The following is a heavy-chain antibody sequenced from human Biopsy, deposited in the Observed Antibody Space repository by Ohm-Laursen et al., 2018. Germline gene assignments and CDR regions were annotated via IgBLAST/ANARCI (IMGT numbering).Heavy chain of an antibody. Sequence: GTLSLTCTVSGGSVSSNTNYWAWIRQPPGKGLEWIGSIFYSGIIYYNPSLKSRVSISLDTSKNQFSLNQNSVTAADTAVYYCARHPTGFWFDPWGQGTLVIVSS. CDR1: GGSVSSNTNY. CDR2: IFYSGII. CDR3: ARHPTGFWFDP. J-gene: IGHJ5*02. V-gene: IGHV4-39*01.